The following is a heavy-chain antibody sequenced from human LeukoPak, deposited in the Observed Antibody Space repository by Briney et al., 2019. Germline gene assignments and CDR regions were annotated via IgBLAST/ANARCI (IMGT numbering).Heavy chain of an antibody. CDR3: ARTNQYYYGDDY. CDR2: ITSTSTYT. CDR1: GFTFSNYN. V-gene: IGHV3-21*01. D-gene: IGHD3-10*01. J-gene: IGHJ4*02. Sequence: GGSLRLSCAAPGFTFSNYNMNWVRQAPGKSLEWVSSITSTSTYTFYADSVKGRFTISRDNAKNSLYLQMNSLRAEDTAVYYCARTNQYYYGDDYWGQGTLVTVSS.